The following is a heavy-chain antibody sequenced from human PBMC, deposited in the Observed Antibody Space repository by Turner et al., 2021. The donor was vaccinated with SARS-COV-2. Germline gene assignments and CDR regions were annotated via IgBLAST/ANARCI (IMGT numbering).Heavy chain of an antibody. J-gene: IGHJ4*02. CDR2: INPNSGGT. V-gene: IGHV1-2*02. D-gene: IGHD6-19*01. CDR1: GYTFTGYY. CDR3: ARGETIAVAGTQYFDY. Sequence: QVQLVQSAAEVKKPGASVKVSWKASGYTFTGYYMLRVRQAPGQGLEWMGCINPNSGGTNDAQRFQGSVTMNRDTSISTAYMELSRLRSDDTAVYYCARGETIAVAGTQYFDYWGQGTLVTVSS.